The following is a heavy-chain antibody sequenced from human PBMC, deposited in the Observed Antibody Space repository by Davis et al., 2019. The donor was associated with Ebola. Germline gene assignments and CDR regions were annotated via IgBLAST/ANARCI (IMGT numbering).Heavy chain of an antibody. CDR3: VPGTWI. V-gene: IGHV3-23*01. J-gene: IGHJ4*02. Sequence: GGSLRLSCAASGFSFSSYAMIWVRQAPGKGLEWVSAISGSGGSTYYADSVKGRFTISRDNSKNTLYLQMNTLRVEDTAIYYCVPGTWIRGQGTLVTVSS. CDR1: GFSFSSYA. CDR2: ISGSGGST. D-gene: IGHD5-18*01.